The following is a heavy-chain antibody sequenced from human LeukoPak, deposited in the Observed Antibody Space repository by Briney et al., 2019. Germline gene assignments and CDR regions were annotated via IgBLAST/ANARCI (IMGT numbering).Heavy chain of an antibody. D-gene: IGHD6-19*01. CDR3: ARDGAVAGKGLGY. CDR2: ISAYNGNT. CDR1: GYTFTGYY. V-gene: IGHV1-18*04. Sequence: ASVKVSCKASGYTFTGYYMHWVRQAPGQGLEWMGWISAYNGNTNYAQKLQGRVTMTTDTSTSTAYMELRSLRSDDTAVYYCARDGAVAGKGLGYWGQGTLVTVSS. J-gene: IGHJ4*02.